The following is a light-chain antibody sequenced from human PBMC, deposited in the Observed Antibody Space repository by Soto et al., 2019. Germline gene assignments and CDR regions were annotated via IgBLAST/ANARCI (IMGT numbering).Light chain of an antibody. CDR1: SSDVGGYNY. CDR3: SSYTSSSTRV. V-gene: IGLV2-14*01. CDR2: DVS. J-gene: IGLJ1*01. Sequence: QSVLTQPASVSGSPGQSITISCTGTSSDVGGYNYVSWYQQHPGKAPKLMIYDVSNRPSGVSNRFSGSKSGNTASLTISGLQAEDEADYYCSSYTSSSTRVFATETKVTVL.